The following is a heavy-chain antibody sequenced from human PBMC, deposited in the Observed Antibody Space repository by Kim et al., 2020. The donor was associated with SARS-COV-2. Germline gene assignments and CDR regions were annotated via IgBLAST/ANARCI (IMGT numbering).Heavy chain of an antibody. CDR3: ARGVFSGSSWYRYYYYYGMDV. CDR1: GGTFSSYA. J-gene: IGHJ6*02. Sequence: SVKVSCKASGGTFSSYAISWVRQAPGQGLEWMGGIIPIFGTANYAQKFQGRVTITADKSTSTAYMELSSLRSEDTAVYYCARGVFSGSSWYRYYYYYGMDVWGQGTTVTVSS. D-gene: IGHD6-13*01. V-gene: IGHV1-69*06. CDR2: IIPIFGTA.